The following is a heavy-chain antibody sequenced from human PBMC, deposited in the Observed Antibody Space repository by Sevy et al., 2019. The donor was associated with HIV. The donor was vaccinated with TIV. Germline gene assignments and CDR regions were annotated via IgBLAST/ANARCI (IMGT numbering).Heavy chain of an antibody. CDR1: GGTFSTYA. J-gene: IGHJ5*02. CDR3: ARDSSIAVANWFDP. V-gene: IGHV1-69*13. Sequence: ASVKVSCKASGGTFSTYALIWVRQAPGQGLEWMGGIIPIFGTANYAQKFQGRVTITADESTSTAYMELSSLRSEDTAVYYCARDSSIAVANWFDPWGQGTLVTVSS. D-gene: IGHD6-19*01. CDR2: IIPIFGTA.